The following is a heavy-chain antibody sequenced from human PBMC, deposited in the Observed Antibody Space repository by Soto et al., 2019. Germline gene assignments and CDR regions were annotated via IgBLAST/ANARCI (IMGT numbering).Heavy chain of an antibody. CDR3: ARGLYYYDSSGYWGY. CDR2: ISSSSSTI. V-gene: IGHV3-48*02. CDR1: GFTFSSYS. J-gene: IGHJ4*02. Sequence: VGSLRLSCAASGFTFSSYSMNWVRQAQGKGLEWVSYISSSSSTIYYADSVKGRFTISRDNAKNSLYLQMNSLRDEDTAVYYCARGLYYYDSSGYWGYWGQGTLVTVSS. D-gene: IGHD3-22*01.